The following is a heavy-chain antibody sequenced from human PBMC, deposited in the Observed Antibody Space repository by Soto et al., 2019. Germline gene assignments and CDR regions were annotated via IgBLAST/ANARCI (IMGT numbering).Heavy chain of an antibody. CDR2: IKSKTDGGTT. CDR3: TTDPPYCSSTSCPQDYMDV. J-gene: IGHJ6*03. D-gene: IGHD2-2*01. V-gene: IGHV3-15*01. CDR1: GFTFSNAW. Sequence: GGSLRLSCAASGFTFSNAWMSWVRQAPGKGLEWVGRIKSKTDGGTTDYAAPVKGRFTISRDDSKNTLYLQMNSLKTEDTAVYYCTTDPPYCSSTSCPQDYMDVWGKGTTVTVSS.